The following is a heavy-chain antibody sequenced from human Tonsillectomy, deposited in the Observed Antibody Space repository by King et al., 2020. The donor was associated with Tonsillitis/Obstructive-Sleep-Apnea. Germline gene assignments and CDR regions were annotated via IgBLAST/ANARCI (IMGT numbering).Heavy chain of an antibody. Sequence: VPLQESGPGLVKPSQTLSLTCTVSGGSISSGGYYWRWIRQHPGKGLEWIGYIYYSGSTYYNPSLKSLVTISVDTSKNQFSLKLSSVTAADTAVYYCARGGGYCSGGSCYPASFDYWGQGTLVTVSS. D-gene: IGHD2-15*01. CDR2: IYYSGST. V-gene: IGHV4-31*01. CDR1: GGSISSGGYY. J-gene: IGHJ4*02. CDR3: ARGGGYCSGGSCYPASFDY.